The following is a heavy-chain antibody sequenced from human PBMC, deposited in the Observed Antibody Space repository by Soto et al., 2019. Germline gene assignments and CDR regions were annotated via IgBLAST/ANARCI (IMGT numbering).Heavy chain of an antibody. D-gene: IGHD3-16*01. J-gene: IGHJ4*02. V-gene: IGHV2-26*01. Sequence: QVTLKESGPVLVKPTETLTLTCTVSGFSLSNARMGVSWIRQPPGKALDWLAHIFSNDEKSYSPSLKSRLTISKEISESQVVLTMTNVDPVGSATYYCARMPPTFSASFDYWGQGTLVTVSS. CDR3: ARMPPTFSASFDY. CDR2: IFSNDEK. CDR1: GFSLSNARMG.